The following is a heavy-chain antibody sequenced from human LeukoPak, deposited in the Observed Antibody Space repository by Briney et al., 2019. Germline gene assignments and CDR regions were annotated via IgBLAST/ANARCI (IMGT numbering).Heavy chain of an antibody. Sequence: GRSLRLSCAASGFTFDDYAMHWVRHAPGKGLEWVSGISWNSGSIGYADSVKGRFTISRDNSKNTLYLQMNSLRAEDTAVYYCAKAQASLLRYFDWLSPGGQGTLVTVSS. CDR2: ISWNSGSI. CDR3: AKAQASLLRYFDWLSP. CDR1: GFTFDDYA. D-gene: IGHD3-9*01. J-gene: IGHJ4*02. V-gene: IGHV3-9*01.